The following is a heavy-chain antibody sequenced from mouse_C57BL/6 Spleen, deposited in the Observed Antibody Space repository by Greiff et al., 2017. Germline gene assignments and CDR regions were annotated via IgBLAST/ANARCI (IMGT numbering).Heavy chain of an antibody. CDR2: IYPGDGDT. J-gene: IGHJ2*01. CDR3: ARVDSSGY. V-gene: IGHV1-82*01. Sequence: QVQLQQSGPELVKPGASVKISCKASGYAFSSSWMNWVKQRPGKGLEWIGRIYPGDGDTNYNGKFKGKATLTADKSSSTAYRQLSSLTSEDSAVYFCARVDSSGYWGQGTTLTVSS. CDR1: GYAFSSSW. D-gene: IGHD3-2*02.